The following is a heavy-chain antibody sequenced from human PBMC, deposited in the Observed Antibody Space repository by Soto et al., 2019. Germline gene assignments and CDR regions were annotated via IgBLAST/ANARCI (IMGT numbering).Heavy chain of an antibody. CDR1: GLTFSSYA. V-gene: IGHV3-23*01. CDR2: ISGSGGST. D-gene: IGHD3-10*01. Sequence: GGSLRLSCAASGLTFSSYAMSWVRQAPGKGLEWVSAISGSGGSTYYADSVKGRFTISRDNAKNSLYLQMNSLRDEDTAVYYCARALWLNYYYGMDVWGQGTTVTVSS. J-gene: IGHJ6*02. CDR3: ARALWLNYYYGMDV.